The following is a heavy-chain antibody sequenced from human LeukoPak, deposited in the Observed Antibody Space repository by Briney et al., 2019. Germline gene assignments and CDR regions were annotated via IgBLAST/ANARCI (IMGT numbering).Heavy chain of an antibody. V-gene: IGHV3-21*01. J-gene: IGHJ4*02. CDR2: ISSSSSYS. CDR1: GFTFSTYS. CDR3: ARDRGYSYGPFDY. Sequence: GGALRLSCAASGFTFSTYSMNWVRQAPGKGLEWVSSISSSSSYSYYADSVKGRFTISRDNAKNSLYLQMNGLRAEDTAVYYCARDRGYSYGPFDYWGQGTLVSVSS. D-gene: IGHD5-18*01.